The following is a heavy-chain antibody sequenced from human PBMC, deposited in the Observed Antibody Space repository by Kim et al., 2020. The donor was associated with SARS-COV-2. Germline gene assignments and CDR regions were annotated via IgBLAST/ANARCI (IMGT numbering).Heavy chain of an antibody. Sequence: GGSLRLSCAASGFTFSSYGMHWVRQAPGKGLEWVAVISYDGSNKYYADSVKGRFTISRDNSKNTLYLQMNSLRAEDTAVYYCAKLLRGWVEMATMDDYWGQGTLVTVSS. CDR3: AKLLRGWVEMATMDDY. D-gene: IGHD5-12*01. CDR2: ISYDGSNK. J-gene: IGHJ4*02. V-gene: IGHV3-30*18. CDR1: GFTFSSYG.